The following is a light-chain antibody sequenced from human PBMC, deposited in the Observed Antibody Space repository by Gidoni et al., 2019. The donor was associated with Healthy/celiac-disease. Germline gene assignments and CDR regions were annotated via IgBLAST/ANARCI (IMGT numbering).Light chain of an antibody. V-gene: IGKV1-33*01. CDR1: QDISNY. CDR2: DAS. CDR3: QQYDNLPRA. Sequence: DIQMTQAPSSLSASVGDRVTITCQASQDISNYLNWYQPQPGKAPKLLIYDASNLETGVPSRFSGSGSGTYFTFTISSLQPEDIATYYCQQYDNLPRAFGGGTKVEIK. J-gene: IGKJ4*01.